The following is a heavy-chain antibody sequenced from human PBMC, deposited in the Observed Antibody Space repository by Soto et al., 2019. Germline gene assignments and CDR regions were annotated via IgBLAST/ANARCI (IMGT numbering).Heavy chain of an antibody. CDR2: ISAYNGNT. CDR1: GYTFTSYG. V-gene: IGHV1-18*01. Sequence: QVQLVQSGAEVKKPGASVKVSCKASGYTFTSYGISWVRQAPGQGLEWMGWISAYNGNTNYAQKLQGRVTMTTDTATRTAYMELRSLRSADTAVHYCTRTRRYSNGFDHWGQGTLVTVS. J-gene: IGHJ4*02. CDR3: TRTRRYSNGFDH. D-gene: IGHD5-18*01.